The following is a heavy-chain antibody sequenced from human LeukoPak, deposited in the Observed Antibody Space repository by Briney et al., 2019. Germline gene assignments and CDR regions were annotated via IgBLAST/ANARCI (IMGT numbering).Heavy chain of an antibody. CDR1: GFTFSSYG. CDR3: ARLSGSYGTTLDY. Sequence: GGSLRLSCAASGFTFSSYGMHWVRQAPGKGLEWVAVIWYDGSNKYYADSVKGRFTTSRDNSKNTLYLQMNSLRAEGTAVYYCARLSGSYGTTLDYWGQGTLVTVSS. CDR2: IWYDGSNK. D-gene: IGHD1-26*01. V-gene: IGHV3-33*01. J-gene: IGHJ4*02.